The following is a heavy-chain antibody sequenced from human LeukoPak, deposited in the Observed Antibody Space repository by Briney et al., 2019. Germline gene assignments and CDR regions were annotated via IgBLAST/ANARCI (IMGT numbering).Heavy chain of an antibody. CDR1: GFTFSTSG. CDR3: ARDYGDYGGLGY. Sequence: PGGSLRLSCAASGFTFSTSGMHWVRQAPGKGLEWVAFIRFDGTNKYYADSVKGRFTISRDNSKNTVYLQMNSLRGEDTAVYYCARDYGDYGGLGYWGQGTLVTVSS. CDR2: IRFDGTNK. V-gene: IGHV3-30*02. J-gene: IGHJ4*02. D-gene: IGHD4-17*01.